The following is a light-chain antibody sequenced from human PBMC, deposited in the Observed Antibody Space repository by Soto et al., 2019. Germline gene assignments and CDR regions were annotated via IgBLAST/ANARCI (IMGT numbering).Light chain of an antibody. CDR1: SSNIGNSY. V-gene: IGLV1-51*01. CDR3: GTWDSSLTNGRAV. J-gene: IGLJ3*02. CDR2: DDN. Sequence: QSVLTQPPSVSAPPGQTVTVSCSGNSSNIGNSYVSWYQQFPGTAPRLLIYDDNKRPSGIRDRFSGSKSGTSATLAITGLQTGDEAVYYCGTWDSSLTNGRAVFGGGTQLTVL.